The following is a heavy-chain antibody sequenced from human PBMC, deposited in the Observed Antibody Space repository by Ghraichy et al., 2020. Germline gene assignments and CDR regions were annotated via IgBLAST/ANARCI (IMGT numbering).Heavy chain of an antibody. V-gene: IGHV3-30*02. J-gene: IGHJ4*02. D-gene: IGHD3-10*01. Sequence: GESLNISCAASGFTFSSYDIHWVRQAPGKGLEWVAFIRFDGRNKYYADSVKGRFTISRDNSKNTLYLQMNSLRSEDTAVYYCTKDPAGESSGSGSYGDYWGQGTLVTVSS. CDR1: GFTFSSYD. CDR3: TKDPAGESSGSGSYGDY. CDR2: IRFDGRNK.